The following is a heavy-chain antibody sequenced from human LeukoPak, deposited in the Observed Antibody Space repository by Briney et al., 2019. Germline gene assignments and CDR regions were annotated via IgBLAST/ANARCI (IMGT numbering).Heavy chain of an antibody. CDR1: GFTFSSYV. J-gene: IGHJ4*02. V-gene: IGHV3-23*01. CDR2: ISGSGGST. Sequence: GGSLRLSCAASGFTFSSYVMSWVRQAPGKGLEWVSAISGSGGSTYYADSVKGRFTISRDNSKNTLYLQMNSLRAEDTAVYYCAKIPSTYYDFWSGYSRDDYYFDYWGQGTLVTVSS. D-gene: IGHD3-3*01. CDR3: AKIPSTYYDFWSGYSRDDYYFDY.